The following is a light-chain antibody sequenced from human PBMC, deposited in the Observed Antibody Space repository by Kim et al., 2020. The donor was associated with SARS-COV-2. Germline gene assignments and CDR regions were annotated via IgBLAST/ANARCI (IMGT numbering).Light chain of an antibody. J-gene: IGLJ3*02. V-gene: IGLV3-1*01. CDR3: QAWDSSTAV. CDR1: KSGDKY. CDR2: QDS. Sequence: SYELTQPPSASVSPGQTASITCSGDKSGDKYACWYQQQPGQSPVLVIYQDSKRPSGIPERFSGSNSGNTATLTISGTQAMDEADYYCQAWDSSTAVFGGGTQLTVL.